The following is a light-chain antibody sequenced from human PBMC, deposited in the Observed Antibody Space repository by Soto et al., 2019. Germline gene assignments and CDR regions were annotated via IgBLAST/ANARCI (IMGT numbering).Light chain of an antibody. Sequence: DIVLTQSPDSLAVSLGERATINCKSSQSILFSSNNKNYLAWYQQKPGQPPKLLIYWASTRESGVPGRFSGGGSGTDFTLTISRLEAEDVAVYYCQQYYSTPRTFGQGTKLGI. J-gene: IGKJ2*01. CDR2: WAS. CDR3: QQYYSTPRT. CDR1: QSILFSSNNKNY. V-gene: IGKV4-1*01.